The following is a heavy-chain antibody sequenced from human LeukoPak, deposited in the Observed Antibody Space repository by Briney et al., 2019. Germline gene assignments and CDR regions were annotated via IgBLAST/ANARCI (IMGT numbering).Heavy chain of an antibody. V-gene: IGHV3-21*01. D-gene: IGHD2-21*02. Sequence: PGGSLRLSCAASGFTFDDYGMSWVRQAPGKGLEWLSSISSSSGSRYYTDSVRGRFIISRDNAKNSLFLQMNSLRAEDTAVYYCVRGDRRDFWGQGTLVTVSS. CDR1: GFTFDDYG. CDR3: VRGDRRDF. J-gene: IGHJ4*02. CDR2: ISSSSGSR.